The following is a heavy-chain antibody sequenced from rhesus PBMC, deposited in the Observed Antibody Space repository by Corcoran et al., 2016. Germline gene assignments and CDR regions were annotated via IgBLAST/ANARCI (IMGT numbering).Heavy chain of an antibody. J-gene: IGHJ4*01. Sequence: QLQLQESGPGLVKPSETLSLTCAVSGYSISSGYGWSWIRQPPGKGLEWIGYISYSGDTSYNPSLKSRVTISMDTSKNQFSLKLSSVTAADTAVYYCARRAAAFDYWGQGVLVTVSS. CDR2: ISYSGDT. CDR3: ARRAAAFDY. V-gene: IGHV4-122*02. CDR1: GYSISSGYG. D-gene: IGHD6-43*01.